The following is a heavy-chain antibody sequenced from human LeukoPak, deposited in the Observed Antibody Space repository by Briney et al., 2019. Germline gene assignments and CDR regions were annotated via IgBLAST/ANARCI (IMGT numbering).Heavy chain of an antibody. CDR3: ARLPLVAMINYHFDY. V-gene: IGHV5-51*01. CDR1: GDSFSSYW. Sequence: GESLKISCKGSGDSFSSYWIGWVRQMPGKGLEWMGIIYPGDSDTRYSPSFQGQVTISADKSISTAYLQWSSLKASDTAMYYCARLPLVAMINYHFDYWGQGTLVTVSS. D-gene: IGHD5-12*01. J-gene: IGHJ4*02. CDR2: IYPGDSDT.